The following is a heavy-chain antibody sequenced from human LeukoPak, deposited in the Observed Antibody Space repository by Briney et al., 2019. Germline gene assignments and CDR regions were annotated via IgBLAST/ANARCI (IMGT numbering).Heavy chain of an antibody. V-gene: IGHV3-23*01. CDR1: GFTFSSYA. J-gene: IGHJ6*02. CDR3: AKDLRYSSSWYSDYYYYYGMDV. D-gene: IGHD6-13*01. Sequence: GGSLRLSCAASGFTFSSYAMSWVRQAPGKGLEWVSAISGSGDSTYYADSVKGRFTISRDNSKNTLYLQMNSQRAEDTAVYYCAKDLRYSSSWYSDYYYYYGMDVWGQGTTVTVSS. CDR2: ISGSGDST.